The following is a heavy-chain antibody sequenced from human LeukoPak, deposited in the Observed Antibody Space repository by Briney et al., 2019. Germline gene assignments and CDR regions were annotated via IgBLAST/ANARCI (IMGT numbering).Heavy chain of an antibody. D-gene: IGHD1-26*01. CDR2: IYYSGST. CDR3: ARLFHPALSGNYPFDY. CDR1: GGAINSYY. J-gene: IGHJ4*02. V-gene: IGHV4-59*01. Sequence: SETLSLTCTVSGGAINSYYWSWIRQPPGKGLEWIAYIYYSGSTSYNPSLKSRVTISVDTSKNQFSLKLNSVTAANTAMYYCARLFHPALSGNYPFDYWGQGTLVTVSS.